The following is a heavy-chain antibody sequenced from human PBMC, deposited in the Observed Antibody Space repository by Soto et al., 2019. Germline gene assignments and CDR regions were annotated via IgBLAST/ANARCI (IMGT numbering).Heavy chain of an antibody. J-gene: IGHJ6*03. D-gene: IGHD6-6*01. CDR3: ARTAPSIAASDYYMDV. CDR2: ISGSGGST. Sequence: GGSLRLSCAASGFTFSSYAMSWVRQTPGKGLEWVSAISGSGGSTYYSTSLKTRLTISKDTSKNQVVLTMTNMDPVDTATYYCARTAPSIAASDYYMDVWGKGTTVTVSS. CDR1: GFTFSSYA. V-gene: IGHV3-23*01.